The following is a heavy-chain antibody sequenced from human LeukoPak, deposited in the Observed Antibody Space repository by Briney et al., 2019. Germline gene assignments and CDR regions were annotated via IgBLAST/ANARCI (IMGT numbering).Heavy chain of an antibody. Sequence: SVTVSFTASGATFSSYAISWVRQAPGQGLEWVGGIIPIFGTANYAQKFQGRVTITTDESTTTAYMQLSSLRSEDTAVYYCARAPLSNDYGDSTYYYYMDVWGKGTTVTVSS. CDR1: GATFSSYA. D-gene: IGHD4-17*01. CDR2: IIPIFGTA. V-gene: IGHV1-69*05. CDR3: ARAPLSNDYGDSTYYYYMDV. J-gene: IGHJ6*03.